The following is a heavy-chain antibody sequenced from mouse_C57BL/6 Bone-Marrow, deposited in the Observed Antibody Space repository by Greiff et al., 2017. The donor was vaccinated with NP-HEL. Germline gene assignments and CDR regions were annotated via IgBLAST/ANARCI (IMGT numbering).Heavy chain of an antibody. D-gene: IGHD1-1*01. J-gene: IGHJ3*01. Sequence: QVQLQQSGAELVKPGASVKISCKASGYAFSSYWMNWVKQRPGKGLEWIGQIYPGDGDTNSNGKFKGKATLTADKSSSTAYMQLSSLTSEDSAVYCCARGDYCGRGAWFAYWGQGTLVTVSA. CDR2: IYPGDGDT. CDR3: ARGDYCGRGAWFAY. CDR1: GYAFSSYW. V-gene: IGHV1-80*01.